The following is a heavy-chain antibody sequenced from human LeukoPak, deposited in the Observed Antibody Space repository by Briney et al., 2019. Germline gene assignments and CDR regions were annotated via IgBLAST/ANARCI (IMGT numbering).Heavy chain of an antibody. J-gene: IGHJ3*02. CDR1: GFSLSTSGMR. CDR2: INWDDGK. D-gene: IGHD3-22*01. CDR3: ARTLYYYDSSGYYNTGDDAFDI. V-gene: IGHV2-70*04. Sequence: ESGPALVNPTQTLTLTCTFSGFSLSTSGMRVSWIRQPPGKALEWLARINWDDGKFYSTSLKTRLTISKDTAKNQVVLTMTNMDPVDTATYYCARTLYYYDSSGYYNTGDDAFDIWGQGTMVTVSS.